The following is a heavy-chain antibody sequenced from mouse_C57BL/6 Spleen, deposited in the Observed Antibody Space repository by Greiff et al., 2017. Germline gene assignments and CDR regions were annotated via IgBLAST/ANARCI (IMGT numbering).Heavy chain of an antibody. D-gene: IGHD1-1*01. CDR3: TRSYYYGSSWFAY. V-gene: IGHV1-15*01. J-gene: IGHJ3*01. CDR2: IDPETGGT. CDR1: GYTFTDYE. Sequence: QVQLQQSGAELVRPGASVTLSCKASGYTFTDYEMHWVKQTPVHGLEWIGAIDPETGGTAYNQKFKGKAILTADKSSSTAYMELRSLTSEDSAGYYCTRSYYYGSSWFAYWGQGTLVTVSA.